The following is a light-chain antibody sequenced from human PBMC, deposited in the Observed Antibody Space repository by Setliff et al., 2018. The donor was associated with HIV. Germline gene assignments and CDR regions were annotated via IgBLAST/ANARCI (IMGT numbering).Light chain of an antibody. CDR3: AAWDDSLSGPV. CDR1: SSNIGSNY. CDR2: RNN. J-gene: IGLJ2*01. V-gene: IGLV1-47*01. Sequence: QSVLTQPPSASGTPGQRVTISCSGSSSNIGSNYVYWYQQLPGTAPKLLIYRNNQRPSGAPDRFSGSKSGTSASLAISGLRSEDEADYYCAAWDDSLSGPVFGGGTKVTV.